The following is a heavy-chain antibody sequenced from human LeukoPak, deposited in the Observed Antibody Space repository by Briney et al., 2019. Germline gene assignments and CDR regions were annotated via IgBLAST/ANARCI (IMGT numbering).Heavy chain of an antibody. Sequence: PGGSLRLSCAASGSTFSSYGMSWVRQAPGKGLEWVSAISGSGGSTYYADSVKGRFTISRDNSKNTLYLQMNSLRAEDTAVYYCAKDGSYRSYFDYWGQGTLVTVSS. J-gene: IGHJ4*02. D-gene: IGHD1-26*01. V-gene: IGHV3-23*01. CDR3: AKDGSYRSYFDY. CDR1: GSTFSSYG. CDR2: ISGSGGST.